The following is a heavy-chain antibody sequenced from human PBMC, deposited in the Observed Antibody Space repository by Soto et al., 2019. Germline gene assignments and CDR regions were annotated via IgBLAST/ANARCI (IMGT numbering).Heavy chain of an antibody. V-gene: IGHV3-21*01. CDR1: GFAFQTYT. D-gene: IGHD2-8*01. CDR3: AKVGVLRTHFRWFDL. CDR2: ITISGNYI. Sequence: EGQLVESGGGLVKPGGSLRLSCAASGFAFQTYTMEWLRQPPGKGLEWVSSITISGNYIYYADSVKGRFTISRDNGRNSVYLQMNSLRAEDTAVYYCAKVGVLRTHFRWFDLWGQGTLVTVSS. J-gene: IGHJ5*02.